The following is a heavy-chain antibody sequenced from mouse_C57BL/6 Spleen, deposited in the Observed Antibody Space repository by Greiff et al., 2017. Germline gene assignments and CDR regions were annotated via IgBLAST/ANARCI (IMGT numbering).Heavy chain of an antibody. D-gene: IGHD1-1*01. CDR3: ASVITTGDY. CDR1: GYSITSGYY. Sequence: VQLQQSGPGLVKPSQSLSLTCSVTGYSITSGYYWNWIRQFPGNKLEWMGYISYDGSNNYNPSLKNRISITRDTSKNQFFLKLNSVTTEDTATYYCASVITTGDYWGQGTTLTVSS. V-gene: IGHV3-6*01. J-gene: IGHJ2*01. CDR2: ISYDGSN.